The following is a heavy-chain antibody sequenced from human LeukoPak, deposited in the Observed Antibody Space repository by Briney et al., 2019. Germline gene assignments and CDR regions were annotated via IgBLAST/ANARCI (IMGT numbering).Heavy chain of an antibody. V-gene: IGHV3-33*01. Sequence: GGSLRLSCAASGFTFSSYGMPWVRQAPGKGLEWVALIWYDGSNKYYADSVKGRFTISRDNSKNTLYLQMNSLRAEDTAVYYCAGHWTYYDDDYYGMDVWGQGTTVTVSS. CDR1: GFTFSSYG. CDR3: AGHWTYYDDDYYGMDV. D-gene: IGHD3-22*01. CDR2: IWYDGSNK. J-gene: IGHJ6*02.